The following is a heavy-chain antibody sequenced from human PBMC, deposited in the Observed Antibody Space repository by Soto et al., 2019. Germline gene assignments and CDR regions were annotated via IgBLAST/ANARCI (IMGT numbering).Heavy chain of an antibody. CDR2: IIPRFDTP. CDR1: GGTFSSDS. J-gene: IGHJ4*02. D-gene: IGHD2-15*01. CDR3: ARSGGLDRDFNY. Sequence: QVQLVQSGAEVKKPGSSVKVSCKASGGTFSSDSFSWVRQAPGQGLEWMGGIIPRFDTPIYAQKFQDRVTITADESTSTAYMQLISLRSGDTAVYYCARSGGLDRDFNYWGQGSLVTVSS. V-gene: IGHV1-69*12.